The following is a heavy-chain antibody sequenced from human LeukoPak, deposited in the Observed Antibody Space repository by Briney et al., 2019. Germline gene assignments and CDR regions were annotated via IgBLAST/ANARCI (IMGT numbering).Heavy chain of an antibody. CDR3: ARGSRTYYYDSSGYYSRYYFDY. D-gene: IGHD3-22*01. Sequence: SETLSLTCAVYGGSFSGYYWSWIRQPPGKGLEWIGEINHSGSTNYNPSLKSRVTISVDTSKNQFSLKLSSVAAADTAVYYCARGSRTYYYDSSGYYSRYYFDYWGQGTLVTVSS. CDR2: INHSGST. V-gene: IGHV4-34*01. CDR1: GGSFSGYY. J-gene: IGHJ4*02.